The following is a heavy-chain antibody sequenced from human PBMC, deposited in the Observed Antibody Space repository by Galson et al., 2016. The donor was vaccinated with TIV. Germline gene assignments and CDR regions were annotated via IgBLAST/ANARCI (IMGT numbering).Heavy chain of an antibody. V-gene: IGHV4-59*01. Sequence: ETLSLTCAVSGGSMTSYYWNWFRQSPGKGLEWIAYIYSSGGTNSNPSLRSRLTISVDTTKNQFSLRLYSVTAAYTAIYYCTRGLAARPGIAVDAFDVWGPGTMVAVSS. CDR3: TRGLAARPGIAVDAFDV. J-gene: IGHJ3*01. CDR1: GGSMTSYY. CDR2: IYSSGGT. D-gene: IGHD6-6*01.